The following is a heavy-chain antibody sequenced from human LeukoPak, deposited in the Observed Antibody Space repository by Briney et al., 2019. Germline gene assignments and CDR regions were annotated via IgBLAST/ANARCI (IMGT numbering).Heavy chain of an antibody. Sequence: SETLSLTCTVSGGSLNSYYWSWIRQPPGKGLEWIGFITHSGGTDFDSSLGGRVTISVDTSKNQFSLRLTFMTAADTAVYFCARGRISNWGFEGTLFDAWGQGVLVTVSS. CDR1: GGSLNSYY. V-gene: IGHV4-59*01. D-gene: IGHD7-27*01. CDR3: ARGRISNWGFEGTLFDA. J-gene: IGHJ4*02. CDR2: ITHSGGT.